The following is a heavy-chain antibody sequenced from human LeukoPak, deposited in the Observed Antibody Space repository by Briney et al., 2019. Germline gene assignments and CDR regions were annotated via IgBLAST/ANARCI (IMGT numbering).Heavy chain of an antibody. D-gene: IGHD6-6*01. CDR1: GFTFSSYA. Sequence: GGSLRLSCAASGFTFSSYAMHWVRQAPGKGLEYVSAISSNGGSTYYANSVKGRFTISRDNSKNTLYLQMGSLRAEDMAVYYCARSAAARLQVYYFDYWGQGTLVTVSS. V-gene: IGHV3-64*01. CDR3: ARSAAARLQVYYFDY. J-gene: IGHJ4*02. CDR2: ISSNGGST.